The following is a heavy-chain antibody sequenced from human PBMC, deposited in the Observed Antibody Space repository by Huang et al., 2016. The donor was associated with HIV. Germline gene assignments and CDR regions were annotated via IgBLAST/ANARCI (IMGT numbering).Heavy chain of an antibody. J-gene: IGHJ4*02. D-gene: IGHD3-3*01. Sequence: QVQLVQSGSELKKPGASVKVSCKASGYTFTSYAMNWVRQAPGQGGEWMGGINTDTGNPTYAQGLTGRFVFSLDTSVSTAYLQSSSLKAEDTAVYYCASSPREVFGVFDYWGQGTLVTVSS. CDR2: INTDTGNP. V-gene: IGHV7-4-1*02. CDR1: GYTFTSYA. CDR3: ASSPREVFGVFDY.